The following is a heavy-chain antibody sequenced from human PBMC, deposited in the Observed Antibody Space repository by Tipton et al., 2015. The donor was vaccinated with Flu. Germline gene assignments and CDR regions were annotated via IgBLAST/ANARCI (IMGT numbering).Heavy chain of an antibody. CDR1: GGSFSGYY. J-gene: IGHJ3*02. Sequence: TLSLTCAVYGGSFSGYYWSWIRQPPGKGLEWIGEINHSGSTNYNPSLKSQVTISVDTSKNQFSLKLRSVTAADTAIYYCARGDYGDYDHEADSFDIWGQGTLVTVSA. D-gene: IGHD4-17*01. V-gene: IGHV4-34*01. CDR2: INHSGST. CDR3: ARGDYGDYDHEADSFDI.